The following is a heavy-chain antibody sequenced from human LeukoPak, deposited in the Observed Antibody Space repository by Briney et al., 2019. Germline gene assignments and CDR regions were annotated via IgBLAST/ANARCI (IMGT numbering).Heavy chain of an antibody. V-gene: IGHV1-18*01. D-gene: IGHD3-22*01. J-gene: IGHJ4*02. CDR2: ISAYNGNT. CDR3: ARESQIRYYYDRSGYYYGAMDY. CDR1: GYTFTSYG. Sequence: ASVKVSCKASGYTFTSYGISWVRQAPGQGLEWMGWISAYNGNTNYAQKLQGRVTMTTDTSTSTAYMELRSLRSDDTAVFYCARESQIRYYYDRSGYYYGAMDYWGQGSLVTVSS.